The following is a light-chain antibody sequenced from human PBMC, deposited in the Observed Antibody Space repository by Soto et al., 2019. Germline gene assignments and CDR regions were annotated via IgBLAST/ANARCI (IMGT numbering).Light chain of an antibody. V-gene: IGKV3-20*01. J-gene: IGKJ1*01. CDR1: QSISSN. CDR2: GTS. CDR3: HQYGSSRT. Sequence: EIALTPSPGTLSLSPGERATLSCGASQSISSNLAWYQQKPGQAPRLLIYGTSNRATGIPDRFSGSGSGTDFTLTISRLEPEDFAVYYCHQYGSSRTFGQGTKVDI.